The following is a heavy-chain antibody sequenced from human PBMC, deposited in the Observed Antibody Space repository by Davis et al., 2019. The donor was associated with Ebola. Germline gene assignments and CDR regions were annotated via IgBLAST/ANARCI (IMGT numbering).Heavy chain of an antibody. CDR3: ARANTGMVPPEIDS. J-gene: IGHJ4*02. CDR1: GGSISSSSYY. V-gene: IGHV4-61*05. CDR2: IYYSGST. D-gene: IGHD5-18*01. Sequence: MPSETLSLTCTVSGGSISSSSYYWGWIRQPPGKGLEWIGYIYYSGSTNYNPSLKSRVTISVDTSKNQFSLRLSSVTAADTAVYYCARANTGMVPPEIDSWGRGTLVTVSS.